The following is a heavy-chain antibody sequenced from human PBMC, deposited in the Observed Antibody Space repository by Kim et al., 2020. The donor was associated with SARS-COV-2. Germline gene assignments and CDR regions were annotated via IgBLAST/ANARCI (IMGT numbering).Heavy chain of an antibody. CDR1: GYTFTGYY. CDR2: INHNSGST. D-gene: IGHD3-3*01. V-gene: IGHV1-2*06. CDR3: ARESGQRYDFWSGYYYGMDV. J-gene: IGHJ6*02. Sequence: ASVKVSCKASGYTFTGYYMHWVRQAPGQGLEWMGRINHNSGSTNYAQKFQGRVTMTRDTSISTAYMELSRLRSDDTAVYYCARESGQRYDFWSGYYYGMDVWGQGTTVTVSS.